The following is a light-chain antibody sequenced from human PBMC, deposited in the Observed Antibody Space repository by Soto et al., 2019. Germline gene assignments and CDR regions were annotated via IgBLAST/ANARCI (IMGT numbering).Light chain of an antibody. Sequence: QSALTQPASVSGSAGQSITISCSGASSDVGAYNYVSWYQQHPGKAPKLMIYEVRNRPLGVFNRFSGSKSGNTASLTISGLLAEDESDYYCSSYTSSSTLVFGGGTKLTVL. CDR1: SSDVGAYNY. CDR3: SSYTSSSTLV. V-gene: IGLV2-14*01. J-gene: IGLJ2*01. CDR2: EVR.